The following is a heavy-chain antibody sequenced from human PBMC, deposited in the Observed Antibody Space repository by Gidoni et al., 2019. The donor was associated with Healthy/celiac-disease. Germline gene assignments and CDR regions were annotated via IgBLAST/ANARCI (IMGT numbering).Heavy chain of an antibody. Sequence: EVQLLESGGGLVQQGGSLRLSCAASGFTFSSYAMSWVRQAPGKGLECVSAISGSGGSTYSADSVKGRFTISRDNSKNTLYLQMTRLRAEDTAVYYCAKGRGSLGELSLWGQGTLVTVSS. CDR2: ISGSGGST. CDR1: GFTFSSYA. CDR3: AKGRGSLGELSL. D-gene: IGHD3-16*02. V-gene: IGHV3-23*01. J-gene: IGHJ4*02.